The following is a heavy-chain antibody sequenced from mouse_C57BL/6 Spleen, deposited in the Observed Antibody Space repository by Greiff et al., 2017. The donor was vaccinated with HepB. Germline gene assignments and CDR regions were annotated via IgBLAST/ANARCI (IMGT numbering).Heavy chain of an antibody. CDR1: GYTFTSYW. V-gene: IGHV1-55*01. D-gene: IGHD1-1*01. CDR3: ARRVYYYGSSYGDFDY. CDR2: IYPGSGST. J-gene: IGHJ2*01. Sequence: QVQLQQPGAELVKPGASVKMSCKASGYTFTSYWITWVKQRPGQGLEWIGDIYPGSGSTNYNEKFKSKATLTVDTSSSTAYMQLSSLTSEDSAVYYCARRVYYYGSSYGDFDYWGQGTTLTVSS.